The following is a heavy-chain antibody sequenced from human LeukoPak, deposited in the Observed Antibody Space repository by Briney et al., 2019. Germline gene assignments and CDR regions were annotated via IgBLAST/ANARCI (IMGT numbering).Heavy chain of an antibody. J-gene: IGHJ4*02. CDR3: VREEGYCSSTSCSAPFDY. Sequence: ASVKVSCKASGYTFTGYYMHWVRQAPGQGLEWMGWINPNSGGTNYAQKFQGRVTMTRDTSISTAYMELSRLRSDDTAVYYCVREEGYCSSTSCSAPFDYWGQGTLVTASS. CDR1: GYTFTGYY. V-gene: IGHV1-2*02. D-gene: IGHD2-2*01. CDR2: INPNSGGT.